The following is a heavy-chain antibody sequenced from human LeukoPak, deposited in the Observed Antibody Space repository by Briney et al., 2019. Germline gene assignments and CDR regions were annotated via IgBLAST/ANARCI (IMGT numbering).Heavy chain of an antibody. D-gene: IGHD6-13*01. V-gene: IGHV4-30-2*01. J-gene: IGHJ4*02. Sequence: PSETLSLTCTVSGGSISSGGYYWSWIRQPPGKGLEWIGYIYHSGSTYYNPSLKSRVTISVDRSKNQFSLKLSSVTAADTAVYYCAREGRHSSSWVDYWGQGTLVTVSS. CDR3: AREGRHSSSWVDY. CDR1: GGSISSGGYY. CDR2: IYHSGST.